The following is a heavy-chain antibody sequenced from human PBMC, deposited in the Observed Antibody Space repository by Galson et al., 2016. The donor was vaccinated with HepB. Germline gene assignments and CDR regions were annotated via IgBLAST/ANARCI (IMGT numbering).Heavy chain of an antibody. Sequence: SLRLSCAASGYMFSTYWMSWVRLTPGKGLEWLANINEDGSGKYYVDSVKGRFTISRENAKSSQSLQMNSLRVADTGVYYCVPTEAGRNRSPMGADYWGQGTLVTVSS. CDR3: VPTEAGRNRSPMGADY. D-gene: IGHD6-19*01. CDR2: INEDGSGK. J-gene: IGHJ4*02. V-gene: IGHV3-7*01. CDR1: GYMFSTYW.